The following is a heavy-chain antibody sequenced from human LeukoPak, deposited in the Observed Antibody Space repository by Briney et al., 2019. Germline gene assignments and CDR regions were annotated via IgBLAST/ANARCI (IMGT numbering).Heavy chain of an antibody. CDR1: GFTFSSYA. CDR2: ISYDGSNK. Sequence: GGSLRLSCAASGFTFSSYAMHWVRQAPGKGLEWVAVISYDGSNKCYADSVKGRFTISRDNSKNTLYLQMNSLRAEDTAVYYCARAFIVVVPAAMVGIDYWGQGTLVTVSS. D-gene: IGHD2-2*01. V-gene: IGHV3-30-3*01. J-gene: IGHJ4*02. CDR3: ARAFIVVVPAAMVGIDY.